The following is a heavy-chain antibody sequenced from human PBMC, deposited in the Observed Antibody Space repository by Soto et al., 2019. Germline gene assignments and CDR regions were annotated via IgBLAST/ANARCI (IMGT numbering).Heavy chain of an antibody. CDR1: GGSFSGYY. J-gene: IGHJ6*02. CDR2: INYSGST. Sequence: SETLSLTCAVYGGSFSGYYWSWIRQPPGKGLEWIGEINYSGSTNYNPSLKSRVTISIDTSKNQFSLKLSSVSAADTAVYYCARDLGYCSGGSCPYYYYAMDAWGQGTTVTVSS. V-gene: IGHV4-34*01. D-gene: IGHD2-15*01. CDR3: ARDLGYCSGGSCPYYYYAMDA.